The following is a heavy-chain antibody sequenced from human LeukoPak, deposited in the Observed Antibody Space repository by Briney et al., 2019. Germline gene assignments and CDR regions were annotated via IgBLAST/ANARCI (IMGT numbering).Heavy chain of an antibody. V-gene: IGHV3-23*01. CDR2: ISGSGGST. J-gene: IGHJ4*02. CDR1: GFTFSSYA. Sequence: AGGSLRLSCAASGFTFSSYAMSWVRQAPGKGLEWVSAISGSGGSTYYADSVKGRFTISRDNAKNSLYLQMNSLRPEDTAVYYCARENSGSYYQFDCWGQGTLVTVSS. D-gene: IGHD1-26*01. CDR3: ARENSGSYYQFDC.